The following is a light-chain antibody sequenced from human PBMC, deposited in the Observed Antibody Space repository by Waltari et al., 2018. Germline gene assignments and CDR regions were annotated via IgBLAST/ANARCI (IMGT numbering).Light chain of an antibody. J-gene: IGLJ3*02. V-gene: IGLV1-44*01. CDR2: SNN. Sequence: QSVLTQPPSASGTPGQRVTISCSGSSSNIGSNTVNWYQQLPGTAPKLLTYSNNHRPSGVPDRFSGSKSGTSASLAIRGLQSEDEADYHCAAWDDSMNGLWVFGGGTKLTVL. CDR1: SSNIGSNT. CDR3: AAWDDSMNGLWV.